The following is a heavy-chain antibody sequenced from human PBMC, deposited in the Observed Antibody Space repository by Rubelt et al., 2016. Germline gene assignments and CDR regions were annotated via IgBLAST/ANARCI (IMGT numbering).Heavy chain of an antibody. D-gene: IGHD2-2*01. CDR2: IKQDGSEK. J-gene: IGHJ6*02. CDR3: ARCIVVPAASPPYYYYYGMDV. CDR1: GFTFSSYW. V-gene: IGHV3-7*03. Sequence: GGGLVQPGGSLRLSCAASGFTFSSYWMSWVRQAPGKGLEWVANIKQDGSEKYYVDSVKGRFTISRDNAKNSLYLQMNSLRAEDTALYYCARCIVVPAASPPYYYYYGMDVWGQGTTVTVSS.